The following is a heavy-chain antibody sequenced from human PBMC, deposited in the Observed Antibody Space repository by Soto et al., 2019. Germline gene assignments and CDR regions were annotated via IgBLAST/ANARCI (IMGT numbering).Heavy chain of an antibody. Sequence: GGSLRLSCTASGFTFDDYAMHWVRQGPGKGLEWVSGISWNSADIFYADSVTGRFTISRDNAKNSFSLQMNSLKPEDTALYPCATTRDLGKCGNNCPGNSQFDPWGQGTLVTVSS. V-gene: IGHV3-9*01. J-gene: IGHJ5*02. CDR1: GFTFDDYA. CDR3: ATTRDLGKCGNNCPGNSQFDP. CDR2: ISWNSADI. D-gene: IGHD1-20*01.